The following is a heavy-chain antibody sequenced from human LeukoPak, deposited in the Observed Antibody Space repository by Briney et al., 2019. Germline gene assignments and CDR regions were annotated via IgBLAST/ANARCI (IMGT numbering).Heavy chain of an antibody. CDR1: GGSFSGYY. D-gene: IGHD6-19*01. CDR3: AREAMAGTSWFDP. CDR2: INHSGST. Sequence: SETLSLTCAVYGGSFSGYYWSWIRQPPGKGLEWIGEINHSGSTNYNPSLKSRVTISVDTSKNQFSLKLSSVTAADTAVYYCAREAMAGTSWFDPWGQGTLVTVSS. J-gene: IGHJ5*02. V-gene: IGHV4-34*01.